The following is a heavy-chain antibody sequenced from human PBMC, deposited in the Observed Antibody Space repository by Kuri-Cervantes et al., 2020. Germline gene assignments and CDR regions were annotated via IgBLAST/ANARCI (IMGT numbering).Heavy chain of an antibody. V-gene: IGHV4-34*01. D-gene: IGHD1-26*01. CDR1: GGSISSYY. Sequence: GSLRLSCTVSGGSISSYYWSWIRQPPGKGLEWIGEINHSGSTNYNPSLKSRVTISVDTSKNQFSLKLSSVTAADTAVYYCARGARHPTYGMDVWGQGTTVTVSS. J-gene: IGHJ6*02. CDR2: INHSGST. CDR3: ARGARHPTYGMDV.